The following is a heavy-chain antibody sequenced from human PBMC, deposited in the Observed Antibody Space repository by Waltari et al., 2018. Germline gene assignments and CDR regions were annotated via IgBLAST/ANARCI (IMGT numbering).Heavy chain of an antibody. CDR2: NNSYGSEK. V-gene: IGHV3-23*05. J-gene: IGHJ6*01. CDR3: VKVMGDLGTKYGLDV. Sequence: EEQLSESGGGLVQPGGSLRLSCAASGFTFKDFDMTWVRQAPGEGMEWVSKNNSYGSEKQYADVVRGRFTMSRDNSRGTVSLEMNGLRAADTAVYYCVKVMGDLGTKYGLDVWGRGTTVTVSS. CDR1: GFTFKDFD. D-gene: IGHD1-1*01.